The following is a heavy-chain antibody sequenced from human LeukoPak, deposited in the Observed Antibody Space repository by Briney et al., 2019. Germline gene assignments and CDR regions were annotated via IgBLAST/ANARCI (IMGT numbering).Heavy chain of an antibody. D-gene: IGHD5-24*01. CDR2: ISSSSSTI. J-gene: IGHJ4*01. V-gene: IGHV3-48*02. Sequence: GGSLRLSCAASGFTFSTYSMNWVRQPPGKGLEWVSYISSSSSTIYYADSVKGRFTISRGNAKNSLYLQMNSLRDEDTAVFYCARGASRGFDYWGHGTLVTVSS. CDR3: ARGASRGFDY. CDR1: GFTFSTYS.